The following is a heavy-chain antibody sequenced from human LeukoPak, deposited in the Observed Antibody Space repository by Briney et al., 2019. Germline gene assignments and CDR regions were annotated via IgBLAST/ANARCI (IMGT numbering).Heavy chain of an antibody. V-gene: IGHV3-30-3*01. D-gene: IGHD3-10*01. Sequence: GGSLGLSLEPSGFTFISYAMHGVRQPPGRGRGGVAVISYDGSNKYYADSVKGRFTISRDNSKNTLYLQMNSLRAEDTAVYYCARGGYYGSGSPNPFDYWGQGTLVTVSS. CDR3: ARGGYYGSGSPNPFDY. J-gene: IGHJ4*02. CDR2: ISYDGSNK. CDR1: GFTFISYA.